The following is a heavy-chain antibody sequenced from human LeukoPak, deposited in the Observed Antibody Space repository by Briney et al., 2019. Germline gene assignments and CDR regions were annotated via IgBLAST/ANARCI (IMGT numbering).Heavy chain of an antibody. D-gene: IGHD3-10*01. CDR2: ISGSGGST. CDR3: AKGPLLWFGELIDY. J-gene: IGHJ4*02. V-gene: IGHV3-23*01. CDR1: GFTFSSYA. Sequence: GGSLRLSCAASGFTFSSYAMSWVRQAPGKGLEWVSAISGSGGSTYYADSVKGRFTISRDNSKNTLYLQMNSLRAEDTAVYYCAKGPLLWFGELIDYWGQGTLVTVSS.